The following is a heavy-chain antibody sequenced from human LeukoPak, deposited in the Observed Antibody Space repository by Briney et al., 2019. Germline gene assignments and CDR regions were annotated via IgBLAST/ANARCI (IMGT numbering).Heavy chain of an antibody. J-gene: IGHJ6*03. Sequence: PSETLSLTCTISGGSISGYYWTWIWQPPGKGLEYIGYVYYNVRANYNPSLKSRVTISADTSKNQFSLTLTSVTAADTAVYFCARSIRLRPVTGPLYHYYMDVWGKGTTVIVSS. CDR3: ARSIRLRPVTGPLYHYYMDV. CDR2: VYYNVRA. D-gene: IGHD4-17*01. CDR1: GGSISGYY. V-gene: IGHV4-59*12.